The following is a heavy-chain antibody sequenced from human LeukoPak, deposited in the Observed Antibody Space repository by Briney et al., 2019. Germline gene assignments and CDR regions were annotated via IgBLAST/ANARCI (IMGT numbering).Heavy chain of an antibody. CDR3: ATGYYLRIFDY. CDR2: IYYSGST. D-gene: IGHD3-22*01. J-gene: IGHJ4*02. Sequence: PSETLSLTCTVSGGSISSSSYYWGWIRQPPGKGLEWIGSIYYSGSTYYNPSLKSRVTISVDTSKNQFSLKLSPVTAADTAVYYCATGYYLRIFDYWGQGTLVTVSS. CDR1: GGSISSSSYY. V-gene: IGHV4-39*01.